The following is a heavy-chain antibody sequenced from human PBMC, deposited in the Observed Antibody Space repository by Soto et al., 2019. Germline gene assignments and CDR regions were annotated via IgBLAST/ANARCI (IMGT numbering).Heavy chain of an antibody. J-gene: IGHJ4*02. D-gene: IGHD5-12*01. Sequence: ASVKVSCKASGYTFTSYAMHWVRQAPGQRLEWMGWINAGNGNTKYSQKFQGRVTITRDTSASTAYMELSSLRSEDTAVYYCARLNEEGIVATNFDYWGQGTLVTVSS. V-gene: IGHV1-3*01. CDR2: INAGNGNT. CDR3: ARLNEEGIVATNFDY. CDR1: GYTFTSYA.